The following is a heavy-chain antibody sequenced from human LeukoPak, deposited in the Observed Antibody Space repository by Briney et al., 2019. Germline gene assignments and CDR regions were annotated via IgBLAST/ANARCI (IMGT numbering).Heavy chain of an antibody. CDR2: IYYSGST. J-gene: IGHJ3*02. CDR1: GGSISSSSYY. V-gene: IGHV4-39*07. Sequence: SETLSLTCTVSGGSISSSSYYWGWIRQPPGKGLEWIGSIYYSGSTYYNPSLKSRVTISIDTSKNQFSLKLSSVTAADTAVYYCARPGVGSGRYGAFDIWGQGTMVTVSS. D-gene: IGHD5-18*01. CDR3: ARPGVGSGRYGAFDI.